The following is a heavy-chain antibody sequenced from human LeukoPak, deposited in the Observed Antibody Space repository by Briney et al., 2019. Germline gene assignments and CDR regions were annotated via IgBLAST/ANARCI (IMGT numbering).Heavy chain of an antibody. J-gene: IGHJ4*02. Sequence: PGGSLRLSCAASGFTFSSYWMHWVRQAPGKGLVWVSRINSDGSRISYADSVKGRFAISRDNAKNTLYLQMNSLRAEDTAVYYCARALAETAMVLNFDYWGQGTQVTVSS. CDR2: INSDGSRI. CDR1: GFTFSSYW. D-gene: IGHD5-18*01. CDR3: ARALAETAMVLNFDY. V-gene: IGHV3-74*01.